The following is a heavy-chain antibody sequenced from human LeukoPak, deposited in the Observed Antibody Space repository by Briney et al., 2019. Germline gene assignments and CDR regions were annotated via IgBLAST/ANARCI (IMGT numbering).Heavy chain of an antibody. CDR1: GGSTSSSSYY. V-gene: IGHV4-39*07. CDR2: IYYSGST. J-gene: IGHJ6*03. Sequence: SETLSLTCTVSGGSTSSSSYYWGWIRQPPGKGLEWIGSIYYSGSTYYNPSLKSRVTISVDTSKNQFSLKLSSVTAADTAVYYCARVVPAATPDYYYYYMDVWGKGTTVTVSS. D-gene: IGHD2-2*02. CDR3: ARVVPAATPDYYYYYMDV.